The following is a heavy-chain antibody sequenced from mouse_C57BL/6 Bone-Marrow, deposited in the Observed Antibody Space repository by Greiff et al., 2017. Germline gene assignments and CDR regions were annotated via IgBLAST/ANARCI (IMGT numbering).Heavy chain of an antibody. V-gene: IGHV1-69*01. CDR3: ARCPSYYYGPYFDY. CDR2: IDPSDSYT. J-gene: IGHJ2*01. Sequence: VQLQQPGAELVMPGASVKLSCKASGYTFTSYWMHWVKQRPGQGLEWIGEIDPSDSYTNYNQKFKGKSTLTVDKSSSTAYMQLSSLTSEDSAVYYCARCPSYYYGPYFDYWGQGTTLTVSS. D-gene: IGHD1-1*01. CDR1: GYTFTSYW.